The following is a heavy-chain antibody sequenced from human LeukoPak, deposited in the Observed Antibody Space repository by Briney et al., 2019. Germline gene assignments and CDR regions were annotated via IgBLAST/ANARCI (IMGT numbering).Heavy chain of an antibody. J-gene: IGHJ4*02. V-gene: IGHV1-2*02. CDR2: INPNSGGT. CDR3: ARYGSGFGLVGSY. D-gene: IGHD6-19*01. Sequence: ASVKVSCKASGYTFTGYYMHWVRQAPGQGLEWMGRINPNSGGTNYAQKFQGRVTMTRDTSISTAYMELSRLRSDDTAVYYCARYGSGFGLVGSYWGQGTLVTVSS. CDR1: GYTFTGYY.